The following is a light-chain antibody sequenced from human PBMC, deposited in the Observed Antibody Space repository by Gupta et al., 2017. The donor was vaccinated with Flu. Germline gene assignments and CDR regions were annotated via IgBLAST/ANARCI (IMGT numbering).Light chain of an antibody. CDR2: DVT. CDR3: CWDEGDNTWV. CDR1: TSDVGAYNF. J-gene: IGLJ3*02. V-gene: IGLV2-11*01. Sequence: QSALTQPRSVSASPGQSVTISCPGSTSDVGAYNFVSWYQHHPGEAPNLVIFDVTKRASGVPDRFSGSMGANVASLTISGHQEEDEGDYYSCWDEGDNTWVFGGGTKLTVL.